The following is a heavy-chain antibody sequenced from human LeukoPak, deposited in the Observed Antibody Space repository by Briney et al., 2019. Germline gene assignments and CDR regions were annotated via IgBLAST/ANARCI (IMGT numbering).Heavy chain of an antibody. CDR3: ARIPYYYDDVSP. D-gene: IGHD3-22*01. CDR1: GGSISSSSYY. J-gene: IGHJ5*02. CDR2: IYYSGST. V-gene: IGHV4-39*01. Sequence: SETLSLTCTVSGGSISSSSYYWGWIRQPPGKGLEWIGSIYYSGSTYYNPSLKSRVTISVDTSKNQFSLKLSSVTAADTAVYYCARIPYYYDDVSPWGQGTLVTVSS.